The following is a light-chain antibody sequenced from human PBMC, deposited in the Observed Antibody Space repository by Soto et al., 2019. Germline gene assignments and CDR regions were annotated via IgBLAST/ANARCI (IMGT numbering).Light chain of an antibody. V-gene: IGKV3-11*01. CDR1: QSVSSY. CDR2: DAS. CDR3: QQLSNCPPGHT. Sequence: EIVLTQSPATLSLSPGERATLSCRASQSVSSYLAWYQQKPGQAPRLLIYDASNRATGIPARFSGSGSGTDFTLTISGLKPEDVAAYYCQQLSNCPPGHTLREGTKREIK. J-gene: IGKJ2*01.